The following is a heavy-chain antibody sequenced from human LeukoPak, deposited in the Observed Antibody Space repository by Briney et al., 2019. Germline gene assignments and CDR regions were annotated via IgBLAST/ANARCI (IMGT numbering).Heavy chain of an antibody. CDR1: GYTFANYC. CDR3: ARGELHFDY. V-gene: IGHV5-51*01. D-gene: IGHD1-7*01. CDR2: IYPGDSDT. J-gene: IGHJ4*02. Sequence: GESLKISCQGSGYTFANYCIGWVRQMPGKGLEWMGIIYPGDSDTTYSPSFQGHVTISADKSISTAYLQWSSLKASDTAMYYCARGELHFDYWGQGTLVTVSS.